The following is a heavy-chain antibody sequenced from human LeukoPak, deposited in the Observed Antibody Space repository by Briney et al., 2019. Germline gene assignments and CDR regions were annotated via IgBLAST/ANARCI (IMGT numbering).Heavy chain of an antibody. J-gene: IGHJ4*02. CDR3: AKGGVLRYFDWLLYIY. D-gene: IGHD3-9*01. CDR2: ISGSGGST. Sequence: GGSLRLSCAASGFTFSSYAMSRVRQAPGKGLEWVSAISGSGGSTYYADSVKGRFTISRDNSKNTLYLQMNSLRAEDTAVYYCAKGGVLRYFDWLLYIYWGQGTLVTVSS. V-gene: IGHV3-23*01. CDR1: GFTFSSYA.